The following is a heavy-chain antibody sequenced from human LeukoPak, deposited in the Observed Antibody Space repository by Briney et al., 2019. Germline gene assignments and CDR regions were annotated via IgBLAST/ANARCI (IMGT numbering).Heavy chain of an antibody. CDR1: GFTFSSYG. J-gene: IGHJ4*02. CDR2: IRYDGSNK. CDR3: ARETHYDSSGYWAPDAFDI. D-gene: IGHD3-22*01. V-gene: IGHV3-30*02. Sequence: AGGSLRLSCAASGFTFSSYGMHWVRQAPGKGLEWVAFIRYDGSNKYYADSVKGRFTISRDNSKNTLYLQMNSLRAEDTAVYYCARETHYDSSGYWAPDAFDIWGQGTLVTVSS.